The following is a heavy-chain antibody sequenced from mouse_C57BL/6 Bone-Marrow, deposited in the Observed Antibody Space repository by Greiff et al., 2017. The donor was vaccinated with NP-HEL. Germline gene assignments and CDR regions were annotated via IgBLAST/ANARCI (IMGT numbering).Heavy chain of an antibody. Sequence: VQLQQSGAELVRPGASVKLSCTASGFNIKDDYMHWVKQRPEQGLEWIGWIDPENGDTEYASKFQGKATITADTSSNTAYLQLSSLTSEDTAVYYCTTDYYYGSSYWYFYVWGTGTTVTVSS. CDR2: IDPENGDT. V-gene: IGHV14-4*01. CDR1: GFNIKDDY. CDR3: TTDYYYGSSYWYFYV. J-gene: IGHJ1*03. D-gene: IGHD1-1*01.